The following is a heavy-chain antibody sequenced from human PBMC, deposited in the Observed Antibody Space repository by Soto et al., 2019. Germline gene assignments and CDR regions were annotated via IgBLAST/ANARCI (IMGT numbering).Heavy chain of an antibody. CDR1: GFTFSSYS. Sequence: EVQLVESGGGLVKPGGSLRLSCAASGFTFSSYSMNWVRQAPGKGLEWVSSISSSSSYIYYADSVKGRFTISRDNAKNSLYLQMNRLRAEDTAVYYCARGGEQLVAHFDYWGQGTLVTVSS. CDR2: ISSSSSYI. D-gene: IGHD6-6*01. CDR3: ARGGEQLVAHFDY. V-gene: IGHV3-21*01. J-gene: IGHJ4*02.